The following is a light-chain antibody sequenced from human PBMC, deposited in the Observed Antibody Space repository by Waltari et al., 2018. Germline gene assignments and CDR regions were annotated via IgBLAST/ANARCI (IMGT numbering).Light chain of an antibody. V-gene: IGLV1-40*01. CDR3: QSYDSSLSGYV. CDR2: GNR. J-gene: IGLJ1*01. Sequence: QSVLTQPPSVSGAPGQRVTISCTGSSSNIGAGYDVHRYQHHPGTAPNPLTYGNRNRPSGVPARVSGSKSGTSASLAITGLQAEDEADYYCQSYDSSLSGYVFGTGTKVTVL. CDR1: SSNIGAGYD.